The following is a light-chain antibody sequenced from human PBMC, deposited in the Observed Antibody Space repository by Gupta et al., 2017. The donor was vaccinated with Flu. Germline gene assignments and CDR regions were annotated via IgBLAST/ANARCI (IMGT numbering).Light chain of an antibody. J-gene: IGKJ3*01. V-gene: IGKV2-28*01. CDR3: MQVLKTPFT. CDR1: QSRGNTNGHSY. Sequence: VTPGEAASISCSTSQSRGNTNGHSYLKWYLQKPGQSPQLIIYLASTRTSGVPARIGDSGSGTDFTLKINKGEAEDVGVYYCMQVLKTPFTFGHGTKVEIK. CDR2: LAS.